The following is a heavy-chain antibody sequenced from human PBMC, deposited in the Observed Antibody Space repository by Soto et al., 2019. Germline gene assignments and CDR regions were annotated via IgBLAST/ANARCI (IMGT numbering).Heavy chain of an antibody. V-gene: IGHV4-59*08. CDR2: IYYSGST. CDR1: GGSISSYY. D-gene: IGHD3-10*01. CDR3: ARVRSYACRTPFNNWFDP. J-gene: IGHJ5*02. Sequence: SETLSLTCTVSGGSISSYYWSWIRQPPGKGLEWIGYIYYSGSTNYNPSLKSRVTISVDTSKNQFSLKLSSVTAADTAVYYCARVRSYACRTPFNNWFDPWGQGTLVTVSS.